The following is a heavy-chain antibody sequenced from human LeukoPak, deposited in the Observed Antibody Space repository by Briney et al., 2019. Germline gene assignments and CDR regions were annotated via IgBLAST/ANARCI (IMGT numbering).Heavy chain of an antibody. V-gene: IGHV4-61*02. CDR3: ARGQKYRNGYTVTELGSGYFDY. CDR2: IYTSGST. J-gene: IGHJ4*02. Sequence: PSETLSLTCTVSGGSISSGSYYWSWIRQPAGKGLEWIGRIYTSGSTNYNPSLKSRVTISYTSKNQFSLTLSSVTAADTAVYYCARGQKYRNGYTVTELGSGYFDYWGQGTLVTVSS. D-gene: IGHD5-18*01. CDR1: GGSISSGSYY.